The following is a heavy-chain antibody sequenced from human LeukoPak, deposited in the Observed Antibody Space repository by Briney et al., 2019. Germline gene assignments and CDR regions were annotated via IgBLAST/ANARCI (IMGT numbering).Heavy chain of an antibody. Sequence: GGSLRLSCAASGFTFSSYWMSWVRQAPGKGLEWVANIRQDGSGKYYVDSVKGRFTISRDNAKNSLYLEMNGLRVEDTAVYYCARHEENPGFSGHWGQGTLVTVSS. D-gene: IGHD1-14*01. J-gene: IGHJ4*02. CDR1: GFTFSSYW. CDR3: ARHEENPGFSGH. CDR2: IRQDGSGK. V-gene: IGHV3-7*01.